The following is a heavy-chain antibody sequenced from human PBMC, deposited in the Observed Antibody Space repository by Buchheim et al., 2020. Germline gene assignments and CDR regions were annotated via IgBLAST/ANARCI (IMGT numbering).Heavy chain of an antibody. D-gene: IGHD3-22*01. Sequence: EVQLLESGGHLVQPGGSLRLSCAASGFTFSSYAMSWVRQGPEKGLEWVSTISGSGGCTYYADSVKGRFTISRDNSKNTLYLQMNSLRAEDTAVYYCAKRPGYYDSSGSWDSWGQGTL. J-gene: IGHJ4*02. CDR2: ISGSGGCT. CDR1: GFTFSSYA. CDR3: AKRPGYYDSSGSWDS. V-gene: IGHV3-23*01.